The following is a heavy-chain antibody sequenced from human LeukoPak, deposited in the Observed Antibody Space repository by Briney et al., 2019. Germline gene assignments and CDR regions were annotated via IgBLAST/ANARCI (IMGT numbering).Heavy chain of an antibody. CDR1: GGSFSGYY. CDR3: ARTGGPVIFDY. CDR2: INHSGST. D-gene: IGHD2-21*01. Sequence: PSETLSLTCAVYGGSFSGYYWSWIRQPPGKGLEWIGEINHSGSTNYNPSLKSRVTISVDTSKNQFSLKLSSVTAADTAVYYCARTGGPVIFDYWGQGTLVTVSS. V-gene: IGHV4-34*01. J-gene: IGHJ4*02.